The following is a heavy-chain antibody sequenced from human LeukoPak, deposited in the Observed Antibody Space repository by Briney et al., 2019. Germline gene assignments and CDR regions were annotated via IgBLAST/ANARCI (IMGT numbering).Heavy chain of an antibody. J-gene: IGHJ4*02. Sequence: GSLRLSCAASGFTFDDYAMHWVRQAPGKGLEWVSAILGSGGSTYYADSVKGRFTVSRDNSKSTLYLQMNSLRAEDTALYYCAKWGDYDVLTGYYVPDYWGQGTLVTVSS. CDR2: ILGSGGST. D-gene: IGHD3-9*01. CDR3: AKWGDYDVLTGYYVPDY. CDR1: GFTFDDYA. V-gene: IGHV3-23*01.